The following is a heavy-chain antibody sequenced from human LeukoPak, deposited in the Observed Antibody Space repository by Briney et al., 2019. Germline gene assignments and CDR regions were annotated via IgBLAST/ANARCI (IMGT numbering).Heavy chain of an antibody. D-gene: IGHD2-2*01. J-gene: IGHJ4*02. CDR2: IYPGDSAT. CDR3: ARHSRSFSDY. Sequence: LGESLKISCKGSGYTFTSYWIGWVRQMPGKGLEWMGIIYPGDSATTYSPSFQGQVTISADKSISTAYLQWSSLKASDTAMYYCARHSRSFSDYWGQGTLVIVSS. CDR1: GYTFTSYW. V-gene: IGHV5-51*01.